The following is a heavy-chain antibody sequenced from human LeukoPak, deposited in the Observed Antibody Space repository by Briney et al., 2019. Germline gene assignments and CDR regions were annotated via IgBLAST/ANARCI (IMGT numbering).Heavy chain of an antibody. CDR2: ISSSGSTI. J-gene: IGHJ4*02. D-gene: IGHD5-12*01. CDR3: AREIYSGYEFDY. V-gene: IGHV3-48*04. Sequence: GGSLRLSCAASGFTFSSYAMNWVRQAPGKGLEWVSYISSSGSTIYYADSVKGRFTISRDNAKNSLYLQMNSLRAEDTAVYYRAREIYSGYEFDYWGQGTLVTVSS. CDR1: GFTFSSYA.